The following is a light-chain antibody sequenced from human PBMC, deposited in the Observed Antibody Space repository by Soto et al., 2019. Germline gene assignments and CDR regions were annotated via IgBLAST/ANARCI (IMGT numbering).Light chain of an antibody. CDR3: QQLNSYPRIT. CDR1: QGISSY. CDR2: AAS. Sequence: DIQLTHSPSFLSASVGYRVTITCRASQGISSYLAWYQQKPGKAPKLLIYAASTLQSGVPSRFSGSGSGTEFTLTLSSLQPEDFATYYCQQLNSYPRITFGQGTRLEIK. J-gene: IGKJ5*01. V-gene: IGKV1-9*01.